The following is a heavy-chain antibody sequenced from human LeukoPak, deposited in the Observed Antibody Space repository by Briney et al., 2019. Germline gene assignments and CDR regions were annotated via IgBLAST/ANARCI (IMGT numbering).Heavy chain of an antibody. J-gene: IGHJ4*02. CDR1: GFTFSTYA. V-gene: IGHV3-23*01. CDR3: AKGGGMATPLENDY. Sequence: GGSLRLSCAASGFTFSTYAMSWVRQAPGKGLEWVSAISGSGGSTYYVDSVKGRFTISRDNSKNTLYLQVNSLRAEDTAVYYCAKGGGMATPLENDYWGQGTLVTVSS. D-gene: IGHD5-24*01. CDR2: ISGSGGST.